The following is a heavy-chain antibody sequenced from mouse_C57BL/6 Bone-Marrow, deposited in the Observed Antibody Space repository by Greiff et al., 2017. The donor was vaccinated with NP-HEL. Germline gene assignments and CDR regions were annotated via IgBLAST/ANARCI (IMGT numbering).Heavy chain of an antibody. V-gene: IGHV7-3*01. D-gene: IGHD3-2*01. CDR3: GRSPETGSYWYFDV. Sequence: DVKLQESGGGLVQPGGSLSLSCAASGFTFTDYYMSWVRQPPGKALEWLGFIRNKDNGYTTEYSASVKGRFTISRDNSTSILYLQMNALRAEDSATYYCGRSPETGSYWYFDVWGTGTTVTVSS. CDR1: GFTFTDYY. CDR2: IRNKDNGYTT. J-gene: IGHJ1*03.